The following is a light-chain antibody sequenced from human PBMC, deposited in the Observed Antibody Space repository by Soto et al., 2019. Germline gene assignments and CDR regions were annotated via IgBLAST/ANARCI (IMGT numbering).Light chain of an antibody. CDR3: QQYNNWPPGFT. J-gene: IGKJ3*01. Sequence: EIVMTQSPATLSVSPGERATLSCRASQSVSSNLAWYQQKPGQAPRLLIYGASTRATGIPARFSGSGSGTEFTLIISSLQSEDFAFYYCQQYNNWPPGFTFGPGTKVDIK. CDR2: GAS. CDR1: QSVSSN. V-gene: IGKV3-15*01.